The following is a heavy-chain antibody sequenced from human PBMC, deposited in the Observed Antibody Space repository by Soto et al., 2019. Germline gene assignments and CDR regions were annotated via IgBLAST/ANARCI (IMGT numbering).Heavy chain of an antibody. J-gene: IGHJ4*02. Sequence: EVQLVESGGGLVKPGGSLRLSCAASGFTFSSYSMNWARQAPGKGLEWVSSISSSSSYIYYADSVKGRFTISRDNAKNSLYLQMNSLRAEDTAVYYCARGGDGYNYHFDYWGQGTLVTVSS. CDR1: GFTFSSYS. V-gene: IGHV3-21*01. D-gene: IGHD5-12*01. CDR2: ISSSSSYI. CDR3: ARGGDGYNYHFDY.